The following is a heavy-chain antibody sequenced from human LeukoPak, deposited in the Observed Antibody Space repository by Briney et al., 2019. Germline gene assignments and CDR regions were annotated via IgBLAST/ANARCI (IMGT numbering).Heavy chain of an antibody. CDR3: ARKSTSSWSFDY. J-gene: IGHJ4*02. V-gene: IGHV4-59*08. D-gene: IGHD6-13*01. Sequence: SETLSLTCTVSGSSISGFSWSWIRQPPGKGLEWIGYIYYSGSTDYNPSLKSRVTMSVDMSKNQFSLKLISMTAADTAVYYCARKSTSSWSFDYWGQGTLVTVSS. CDR1: GSSISGFS. CDR2: IYYSGST.